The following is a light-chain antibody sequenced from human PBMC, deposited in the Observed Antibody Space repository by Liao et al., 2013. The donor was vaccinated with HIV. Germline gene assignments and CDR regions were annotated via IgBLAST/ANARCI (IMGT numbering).Light chain of an antibody. J-gene: IGLJ2*01. V-gene: IGLV3-1*01. CDR3: QAWDSSTVV. Sequence: SYVVTQPPSVSVSPGQTATITCSGDKLGEKYASWYQQKPGQSPVLLICQDNKRPSGIPERFSGSNSGNTATLTISGTQPVDEAEYFCQAWDSSTVVFGGGTKLTVL. CDR2: QDN. CDR1: KLGEKY.